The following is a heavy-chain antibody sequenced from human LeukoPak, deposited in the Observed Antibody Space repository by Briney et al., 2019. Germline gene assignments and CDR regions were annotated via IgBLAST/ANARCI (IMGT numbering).Heavy chain of an antibody. V-gene: IGHV1-2*02. CDR1: GYSFTGHY. D-gene: IGHD3-22*01. Sequence: ASVMVSCKASGYSFTGHYLYWVRQAPGQGLEWMGWINPASGGTEYAQIFQGRVSMTTDTSTNTAYMELTGLISDDTAVYYCSKSGLGGLDSTAYCFLEHWGQGTLIAVSS. CDR2: INPASGGT. J-gene: IGHJ4*02. CDR3: SKSGLGGLDSTAYCFLEH.